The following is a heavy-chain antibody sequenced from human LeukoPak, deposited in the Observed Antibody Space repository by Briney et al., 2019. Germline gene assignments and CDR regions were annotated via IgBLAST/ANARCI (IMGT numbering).Heavy chain of an antibody. Sequence: SETLSLTRTVSGGSISSGSYYWSWIRPPAGKGLVWIGRIYTSGSTNYNPSVKSRVTISVDTSKNQFSLKLSSVTAADTAVYYCAREGDYYGSGSYVHYFDYWGQGTLVTVSS. D-gene: IGHD3-10*01. V-gene: IGHV4-61*02. CDR2: IYTSGST. CDR3: AREGDYYGSGSYVHYFDY. J-gene: IGHJ4*02. CDR1: GGSISSGSYY.